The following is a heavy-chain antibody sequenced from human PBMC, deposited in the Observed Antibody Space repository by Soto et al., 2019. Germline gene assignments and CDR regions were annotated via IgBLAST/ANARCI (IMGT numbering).Heavy chain of an antibody. V-gene: IGHV1-8*02. CDR2: MNPYSGDT. Sequence: QVQLVQSGAEVRKPGASVKVSCKASGYTFTNFHFNWVRQATGQGLEWIGWMNPYSGDTGYAQNFHGRVTMTRDTSTNTAYVAMTSRTSDDTAVYYCAMGSPGQVDHGGQGTPVAVSS. J-gene: IGHJ4*02. CDR3: AMGSPGQVDH. CDR1: GYTFTNFH. D-gene: IGHD5-12*01.